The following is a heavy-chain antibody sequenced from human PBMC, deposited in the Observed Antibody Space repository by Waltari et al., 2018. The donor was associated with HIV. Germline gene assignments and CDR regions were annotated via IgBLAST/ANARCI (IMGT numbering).Heavy chain of an antibody. J-gene: IGHJ3*02. V-gene: IGHV3-21*01. CDR3: ATKGGAFDI. CDR1: GFTFSSYS. Sequence: EVQLVESGGGLVKPGGSLRLSCAASGFTFSSYSMTWVRQAPGKGLEWVSSISSSSSYIYYADSVKGRFTISRDNAKNSLCLQMNSLRAEDTAVYYCATKGGAFDIWGQGTMVTVSS. CDR2: ISSSSSYI.